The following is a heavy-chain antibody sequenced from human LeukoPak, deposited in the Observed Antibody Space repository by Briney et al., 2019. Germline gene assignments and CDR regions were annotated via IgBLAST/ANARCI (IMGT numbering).Heavy chain of an antibody. Sequence: PGGSLRLSCAASGFTFSSYAMIWVRQAPGKGLEWVSAISGSGGSTYYADSAKGRFTISRENSKNTLYLQMNSLRAEDTAVYYCASHHYYDSSGLDDYFDYWGQGTLVTVSS. V-gene: IGHV3-23*01. CDR1: GFTFSSYA. J-gene: IGHJ4*02. CDR3: ASHHYYDSSGLDDYFDY. D-gene: IGHD3-22*01. CDR2: ISGSGGST.